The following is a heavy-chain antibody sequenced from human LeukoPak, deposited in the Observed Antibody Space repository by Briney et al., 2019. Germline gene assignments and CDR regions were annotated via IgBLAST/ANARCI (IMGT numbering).Heavy chain of an antibody. CDR1: GFAFNFHW. V-gene: IGHV3-74*01. Sequence: GGSLRLSCAASGFAFNFHWMHWVRQAPGKGLVWVSRTNNDGSTTNYADSVKGRFTIPRDNAKNTLFLQMNSLRAEDTAVYYCARSLGGGGDYWGQGTLVTVSS. J-gene: IGHJ4*02. CDR3: ARSLGGGGDY. D-gene: IGHD2-15*01. CDR2: TNNDGSTT.